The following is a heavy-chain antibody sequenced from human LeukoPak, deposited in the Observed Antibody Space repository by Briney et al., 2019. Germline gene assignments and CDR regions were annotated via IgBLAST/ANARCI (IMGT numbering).Heavy chain of an antibody. J-gene: IGHJ4*02. CDR1: GGTFSSYA. CDR2: IIPIFGTA. Sequence: ASVKVSCKASGGTFSSYAISWVRQAPGQGLEWMGGIIPIFGTANYAQKFQGRVTITADKSTSTAYMELSSLRSEDTAVYYCARVDTAMVTFYYWGQGTLVTVSS. D-gene: IGHD5-18*01. CDR3: ARVDTAMVTFYY. V-gene: IGHV1-69*06.